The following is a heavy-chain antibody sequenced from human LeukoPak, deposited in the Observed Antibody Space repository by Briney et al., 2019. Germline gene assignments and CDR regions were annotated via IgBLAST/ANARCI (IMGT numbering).Heavy chain of an antibody. CDR1: GGSISRSSYY. CDR3: AREVGNSYYYYYMDV. D-gene: IGHD1-14*01. CDR2: LYNTETT. V-gene: IGHV4-39*07. J-gene: IGHJ6*03. Sequence: PSETLSLTCSVSGGSISRSSYYWGWIRQPPGKGLEWIGSLYNTETTYYNPSLQSRVTISVDTSKNQLSLKLSSVTAADTAVYYCAREVGNSYYYYYMDVWGRGTTVTVSS.